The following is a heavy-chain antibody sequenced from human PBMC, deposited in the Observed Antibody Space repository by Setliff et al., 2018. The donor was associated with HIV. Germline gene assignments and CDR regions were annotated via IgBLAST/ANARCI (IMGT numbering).Heavy chain of an antibody. J-gene: IGHJ6*03. CDR1: GFTFSSYS. Sequence: PGGSLRLSCAASGFTFSSYSMNWVRQAPGKGLEWVSYISSSGNSIYYADSVKGRFSISRDNAKNSLYLQMNSLRAEDTAVYYCTRDGVIKYYYYYYYMDVWGKGTTVTVSS. CDR3: TRDGVIKYYYYYYYMDV. V-gene: IGHV3-48*01. D-gene: IGHD3-10*01. CDR2: ISSSGNSI.